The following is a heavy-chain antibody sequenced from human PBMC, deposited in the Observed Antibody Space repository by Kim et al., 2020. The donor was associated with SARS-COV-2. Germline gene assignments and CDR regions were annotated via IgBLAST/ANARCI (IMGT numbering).Heavy chain of an antibody. Sequence: SVKVSCKASGGTFSRYAFSWVRQAPGRGLECMGGIIPIFGSANYAQKFQGRVTITADESTSTAYMELSSLKSEDTAVYYCARATQVGAFDYWGQGTLVT. J-gene: IGHJ4*02. V-gene: IGHV1-69*13. CDR3: ARATQVGAFDY. CDR2: IIPIFGSA. CDR1: GGTFSRYA. D-gene: IGHD1-26*01.